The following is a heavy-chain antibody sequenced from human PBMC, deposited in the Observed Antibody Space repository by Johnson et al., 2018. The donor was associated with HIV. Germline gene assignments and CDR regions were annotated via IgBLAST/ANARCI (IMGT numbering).Heavy chain of an antibody. J-gene: IGHJ3*01. V-gene: IGHV3-30-3*01. CDR2: ISYDGSNK. CDR3: ARDDIQILGGYSSNWPENSFDV. D-gene: IGHD6-13*01. CDR1: GFTFSSYA. Sequence: QVQLVESGGGVVQPGRSLRLSCAASGFTFSSYAMHWVRQAPGKGLEWVAVISYDGSNKYYADSVQGRFTISRDDSKNTLYLQMSSLRPEDTAVYYCARDDIQILGGYSSNWPENSFDVWGQGTMVTVSS.